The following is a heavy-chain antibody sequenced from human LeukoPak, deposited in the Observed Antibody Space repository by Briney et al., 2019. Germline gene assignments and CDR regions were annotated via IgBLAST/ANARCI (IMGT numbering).Heavy chain of an antibody. Sequence: GASVKVSCKASGYTFTGYYMHWVRQAPGQGLEWMGWINPNSGGTSYAQKFQGRVTMTRDTSISTAYMELSRLRSDDTAVYYCARQYYYGSGSYYDSYYFDYWGQGTLVTVSS. V-gene: IGHV1-2*02. CDR1: GYTFTGYY. J-gene: IGHJ4*02. CDR2: INPNSGGT. D-gene: IGHD3-10*01. CDR3: ARQYYYGSGSYYDSYYFDY.